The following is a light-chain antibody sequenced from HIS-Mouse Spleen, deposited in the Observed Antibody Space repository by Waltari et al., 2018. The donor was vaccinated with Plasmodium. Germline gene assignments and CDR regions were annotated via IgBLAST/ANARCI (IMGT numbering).Light chain of an antibody. V-gene: IGLV3-10*01. CDR3: YSTDSSGNHRV. J-gene: IGLJ3*02. Sequence: SYELTQPPSVSVSPGQTARIPCPGDALPQKYAYWYQQKSGQAPVLVTYEDSKRPSGIPERFSGSSSGTMATLTISGAQVEDEADYYCYSTDSSGNHRVFGGGTKLTVL. CDR2: EDS. CDR1: ALPQKY.